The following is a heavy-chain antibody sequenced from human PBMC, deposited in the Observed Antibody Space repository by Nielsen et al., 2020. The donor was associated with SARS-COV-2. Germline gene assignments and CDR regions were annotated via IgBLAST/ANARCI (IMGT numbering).Heavy chain of an antibody. J-gene: IGHJ6*02. CDR1: GFTFSSYG. CDR3: AKGTLGGRSGSKYYYYYYGMDV. CDR2: ISYDGSNK. D-gene: IGHD3-10*01. Sequence: GESLKISCAASGFTFSSYGMHWVRQAPGKGLEWVAVISYDGSNKYYADSVKGRFTISRDNSKNTLYLQMNSLRAEDTAVYYCAKGTLGGRSGSKYYYYYYGMDVWGQGTTVTVSS. V-gene: IGHV3-33*05.